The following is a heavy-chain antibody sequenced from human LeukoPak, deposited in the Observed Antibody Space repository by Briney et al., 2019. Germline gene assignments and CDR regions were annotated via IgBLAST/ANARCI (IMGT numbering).Heavy chain of an antibody. CDR2: INYSGST. V-gene: IGHV4-59*01. Sequence: PSETLSLTCTVSGGSISTYYWSWIRQPPGKGLEWIGYINYSGSTNYNPSLKSRVTISVDTSKNQFSLKLSSVTAADTAVYYCARGGWYPESFQHWGQGALVTVSS. D-gene: IGHD6-19*01. CDR3: ARGGWYPESFQH. CDR1: GGSISTYY. J-gene: IGHJ1*01.